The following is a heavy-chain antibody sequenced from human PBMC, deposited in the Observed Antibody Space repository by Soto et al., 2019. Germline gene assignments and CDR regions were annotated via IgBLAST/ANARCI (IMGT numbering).Heavy chain of an antibody. CDR1: GFTFTSSA. J-gene: IGHJ5*02. D-gene: IGHD2-15*01. V-gene: IGHV1-58*01. Sequence: ASVKVSCKASGFTFTSSAVQWVRQARGQRLEWIGWIVVGSGNTNYAQKFQERVTITRDMSTSTAYMELSSLRSEDTAVYYCAAAGGYCSGGSCPPWGQGTLVTVSS. CDR2: IVVGSGNT. CDR3: AAAGGYCSGGSCPP.